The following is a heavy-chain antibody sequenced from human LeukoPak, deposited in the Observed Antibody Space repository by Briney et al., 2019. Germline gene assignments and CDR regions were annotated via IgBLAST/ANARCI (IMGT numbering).Heavy chain of an antibody. CDR3: ARGIRYSSSSRTCNWFDP. D-gene: IGHD6-13*01. Sequence: SQTLSLTCTVSGGSISSGSYYWSWIRQPAGKGLEWIGRIYTSGSTNYNPSLKSRVTISVDTSKNQFSLKLSSVTAADTAVYYCARGIRYSSSSRTCNWFDPWGQGTLVTVSS. CDR1: GGSISSGSYY. J-gene: IGHJ5*02. CDR2: IYTSGST. V-gene: IGHV4-61*02.